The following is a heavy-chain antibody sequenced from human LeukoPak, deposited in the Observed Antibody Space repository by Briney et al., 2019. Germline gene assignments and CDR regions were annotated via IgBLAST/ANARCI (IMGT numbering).Heavy chain of an antibody. CDR1: GFTFSDYG. CDR2: ISDSGVTT. V-gene: IGHV3-23*01. Sequence: PGGSLRLSCAASGFTFSDYGMSWVRQAPGKGLEWVSAISDSGVTTYYADSVKGRFTISRDNSKNTLYLQMNSLRAEDTAVYYCVIHSGPRGYWGQGTLVTVSS. CDR3: VIHSGPRGY. J-gene: IGHJ4*02.